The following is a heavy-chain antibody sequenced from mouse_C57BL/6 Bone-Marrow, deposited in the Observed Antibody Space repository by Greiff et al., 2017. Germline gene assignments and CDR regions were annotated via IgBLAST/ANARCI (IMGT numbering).Heavy chain of an antibody. CDR2: LNPSSGYT. Sequence: VQLQQSGAELAKPGASVKLSCKASGYTFTRYWMHWVKQRPGQGLEWIGYLNPSSGYTKYTQKFKDKATLTADKSSSTASLQLSSLTYEDSAVYYCASCAISGFAYWGHGTLVTVSA. CDR3: ASCAISGFAY. D-gene: IGHD6-1*01. CDR1: GYTFTRYW. J-gene: IGHJ3*01. V-gene: IGHV1-7*01.